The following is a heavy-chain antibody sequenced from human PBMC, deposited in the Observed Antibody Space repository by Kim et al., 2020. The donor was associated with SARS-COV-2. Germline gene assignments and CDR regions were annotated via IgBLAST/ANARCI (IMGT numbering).Heavy chain of an antibody. V-gene: IGHV3-11*03. J-gene: IGHJ6*01. D-gene: IGHD3-10*02. CDR2: ISSSSNT. Sequence: GGSLRLSCAASGFTFSDYDMSWIRQAPGKGLEWVAYISSSSNTNYSESVEGGCTISRDNAKNTLYLQINNLRAEDTAADYYSGGGCDDCWRSYWDY. CDR1: GFTFSDYD. CDR3: SGGGCDDCWRSYWDY.